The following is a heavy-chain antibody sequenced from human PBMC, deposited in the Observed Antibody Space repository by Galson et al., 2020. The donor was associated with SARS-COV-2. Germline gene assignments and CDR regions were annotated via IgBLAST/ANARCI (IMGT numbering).Heavy chain of an antibody. Sequence: SQTLSLTCAISGDSVSSDSAAWNWIRQSPSRGLEWLGRTYYRSKWFNDYAVSVKSRITINPDTSKNQFSLQLNSVTPEDTAVYYCARRGYDTSGYYPASAFDIWGQGTMVTVSS. CDR1: GDSVSSDSAA. D-gene: IGHD3-22*01. J-gene: IGHJ3*02. CDR3: ARRGYDTSGYYPASAFDI. CDR2: TYYRSKWFN. V-gene: IGHV6-1*01.